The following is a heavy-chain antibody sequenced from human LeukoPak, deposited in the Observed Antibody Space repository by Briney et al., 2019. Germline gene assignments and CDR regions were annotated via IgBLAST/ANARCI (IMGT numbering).Heavy chain of an antibody. D-gene: IGHD5-24*01. CDR1: EFTFSTYG. J-gene: IGHJ3*01. CDR3: AKDRHTYNLGRFDAFDG. V-gene: IGHV3-30*18. Sequence: GGSLRLSCAASEFTFSTYGMHGVRQAPGKGLEWVSVISCDGSNKYYADSVKGRFTISRDNSKNTVFLQMNRLRAEDTAGYYRAKDRHTYNLGRFDAFDGRRQ. CDR2: ISCDGSNK.